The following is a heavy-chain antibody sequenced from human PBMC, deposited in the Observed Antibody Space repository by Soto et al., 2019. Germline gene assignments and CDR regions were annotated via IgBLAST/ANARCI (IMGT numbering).Heavy chain of an antibody. CDR3: ARQAGLTGTFDY. D-gene: IGHD1-7*01. CDR2: TRNKANSYTT. V-gene: IGHV3-72*01. Sequence: GGSLRLSCAASGFTFSDHYMDWVRQAPGKGLEWVGRTRNKANSYTTEDAASVKGRFTISREDSKNSLYLQMNSLKTEDTAVYYCARQAGLTGTFDYWGQGTLVTVSS. CDR1: GFTFSDHY. J-gene: IGHJ4*02.